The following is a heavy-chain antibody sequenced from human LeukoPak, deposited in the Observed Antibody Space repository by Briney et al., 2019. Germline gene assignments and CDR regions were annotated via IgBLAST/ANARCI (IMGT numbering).Heavy chain of an antibody. J-gene: IGHJ4*02. CDR1: GFTFSSYG. CDR3: ARDSLRGYSYGSIDY. V-gene: IGHV3-33*01. D-gene: IGHD5-18*01. Sequence: GRSLRLSCAASGFTFSSYGMHWVRQAPGKGLEWVAVIWYDGSNKYYADSVKGRFTISRDNSKNTLYLQMNSLRAEDTAVYCCARDSLRGYSYGSIDYWGQGTLVTVSS. CDR2: IWYDGSNK.